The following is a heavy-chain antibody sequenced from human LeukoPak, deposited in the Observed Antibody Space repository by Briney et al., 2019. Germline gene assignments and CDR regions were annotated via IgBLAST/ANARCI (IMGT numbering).Heavy chain of an antibody. CDR1: GFTFSNFW. J-gene: IGHJ4*02. CDR2: ISWNSGDI. V-gene: IGHV3-9*01. Sequence: GGSLRLSCAASGFTFSNFWMHWVRQAPGKGLEWVSGISWNSGDIGYADSVKGRFTISRDNAKNSLYLQMNSLRTEDTALYYCVRVRGYSYGYFDYWGQGTLVTVSS. D-gene: IGHD5-18*01. CDR3: VRVRGYSYGYFDY.